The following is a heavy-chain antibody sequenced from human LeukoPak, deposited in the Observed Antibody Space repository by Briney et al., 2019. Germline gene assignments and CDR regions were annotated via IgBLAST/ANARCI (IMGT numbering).Heavy chain of an antibody. CDR2: ITEDGCAK. V-gene: IGHV3-7*01. J-gene: IGHJ3*02. CDR3: ARDLAGPPQEAFDI. Sequence: GGSLRLSCAASGFTFSCCRMSWVRQAPGKGQELVAKITEDGCAKYYVDSLKGRFTISRDNAKYSLYLQMNRLRADDTAVYYCARDLAGPPQEAFDIWGQGTMVTVSS. CDR1: GFTFSCCR.